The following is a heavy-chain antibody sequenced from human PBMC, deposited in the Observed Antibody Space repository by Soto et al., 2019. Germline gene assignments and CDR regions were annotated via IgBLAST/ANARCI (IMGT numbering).Heavy chain of an antibody. CDR1: GGSISSSSYY. V-gene: IGHV4-39*01. CDR2: IYYSGST. D-gene: IGHD2-2*01. Sequence: SETLSLTCTVSGGSISSSSYYWGWIRQPPGKGLEWIGSIYYSGSTYYNPSLKSRVTISVDTSKNQFSLKLSSVTAADTAVYYCARGYCSSTSCYFYYYYYYMDVWGKGATVTVSS. J-gene: IGHJ6*03. CDR3: ARGYCSSTSCYFYYYYYYMDV.